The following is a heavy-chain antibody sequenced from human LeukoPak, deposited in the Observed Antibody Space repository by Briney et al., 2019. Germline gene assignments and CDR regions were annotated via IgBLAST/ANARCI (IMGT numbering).Heavy chain of an antibody. CDR2: ITPTSSYI. J-gene: IGHJ4*02. Sequence: GGSLRLSCAVSGLTFSSYSFNWVRQAPGKGLEWVSSITPTSSYIYYADSVKGRFTISRDNAKNSLYLQMNSLRAEDTAVYYCARLRRNNDNSGYYYYYDYWGQGTLVTISS. V-gene: IGHV3-21*01. CDR3: ARLRRNNDNSGYYYYYDY. CDR1: GLTFSSYS. D-gene: IGHD3-22*01.